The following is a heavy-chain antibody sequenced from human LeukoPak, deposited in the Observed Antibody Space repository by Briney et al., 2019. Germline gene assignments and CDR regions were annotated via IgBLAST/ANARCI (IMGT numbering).Heavy chain of an antibody. CDR2: VHGDGGRR. Sequence: PGGSLRLSCTASGFMFSNSWMHWVRQAPGKGLVWVSRVHGDGGRRDYADSVKGRFTVSRDNAKNTLYLQMTSLRVEDTGVYHCARGGSPSDHWGQGTLVTVSS. D-gene: IGHD1-26*01. CDR1: GFMFSNSW. CDR3: ARGGSPSDH. J-gene: IGHJ4*02. V-gene: IGHV3-74*01.